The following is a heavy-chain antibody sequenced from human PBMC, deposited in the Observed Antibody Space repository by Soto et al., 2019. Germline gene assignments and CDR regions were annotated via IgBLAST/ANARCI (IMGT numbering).Heavy chain of an antibody. Sequence: QVELVQSGAEVKKPGSSVKVSCQASEDTFRNYAISWVRQAPGQGLEWMGGIIPIFGTANYAKKFQGRVTITADTSAHALYLELSSLISEDTAVYYCASTKYDSSAYYYWYLGLWGRGTLVTVSS. J-gene: IGHJ2*01. D-gene: IGHD3-22*01. CDR2: IIPIFGTA. CDR1: EDTFRNYA. CDR3: ASTKYDSSAYYYWYLGL. V-gene: IGHV1-69*06.